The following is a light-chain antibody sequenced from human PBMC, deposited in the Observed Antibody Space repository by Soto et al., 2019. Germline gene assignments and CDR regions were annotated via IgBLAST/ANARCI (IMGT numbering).Light chain of an antibody. J-gene: IGKJ3*01. CDR2: AAS. CDR3: QNYNSAPFT. V-gene: IGKV1-27*01. Sequence: DIQMTQSPSSLSASVGDRATITCRASQGISNYFAWYQQKQGNVALLLIHAASTLQSAVLSRFSGSGSGTDFTLTISSLQPEDVATYYCQNYNSAPFTFGPGTKVDIK. CDR1: QGISNY.